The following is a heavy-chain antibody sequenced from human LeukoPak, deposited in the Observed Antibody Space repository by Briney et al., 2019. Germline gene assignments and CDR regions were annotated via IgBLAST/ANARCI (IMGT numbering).Heavy chain of an antibody. CDR1: GGTFSGYY. CDR2: IYYSGST. V-gene: IGHV4-34*01. D-gene: IGHD3-22*01. Sequence: SETLSLTCAVYGGTFSGYYWSWIRQPPGKGLEWIGSIYYSGSTYYNPSLKSRVTISVDTSKRQFSLKLNSVTAADTAVYYCARSVSYYYDSSARGAFDIWGQGTMVTVSS. CDR3: ARSVSYYYDSSARGAFDI. J-gene: IGHJ3*02.